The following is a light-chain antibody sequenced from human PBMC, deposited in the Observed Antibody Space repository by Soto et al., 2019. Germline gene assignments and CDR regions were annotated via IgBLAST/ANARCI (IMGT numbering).Light chain of an antibody. CDR1: QDISNY. Sequence: DIQMTQSPSSLSASVGDRVTITCQASQDISNYLNWYQQKPGKAPKLLIYDASKLETGVPSRFSRSGSVTDFTLTISSLQPEDIATYYCQQYDNLPPYTFGQGTKLEIK. V-gene: IGKV1-33*01. CDR2: DAS. J-gene: IGKJ2*01. CDR3: QQYDNLPPYT.